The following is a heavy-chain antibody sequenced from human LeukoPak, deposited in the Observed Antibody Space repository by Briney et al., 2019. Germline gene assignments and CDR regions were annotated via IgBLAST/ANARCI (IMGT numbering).Heavy chain of an antibody. J-gene: IGHJ6*03. CDR3: ARGPSGSPFYYMDV. CDR1: GYTFTSYD. V-gene: IGHV1-8*03. Sequence: ASVKVSCKASGYTFTSYDINWVRQATGQGLEWMGWMNPNSGSTGYALKFQGRVTISRNTSISAAYMELSSLRSEDTAVYFCARGPSGSPFYYMDVWGKGTTVTVSS. CDR2: MNPNSGST. D-gene: IGHD1-26*01.